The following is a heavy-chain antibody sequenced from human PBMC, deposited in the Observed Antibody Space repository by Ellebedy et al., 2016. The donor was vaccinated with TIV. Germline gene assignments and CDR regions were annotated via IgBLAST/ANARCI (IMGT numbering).Heavy chain of an antibody. J-gene: IGHJ4*02. D-gene: IGHD3-10*01. CDR2: INAGNGNT. V-gene: IGHV1-3*01. Sequence: AASVKVSCKASGYTFTSYAMHWARQAPGQRLEWMGWINAGNGNTKYSQKFQGRVTITRDTSVSTAYMELSSLRSEDTAVYYCARGTIPMAGELNYWGQGTLVTVSS. CDR1: GYTFTSYA. CDR3: ARGTIPMAGELNY.